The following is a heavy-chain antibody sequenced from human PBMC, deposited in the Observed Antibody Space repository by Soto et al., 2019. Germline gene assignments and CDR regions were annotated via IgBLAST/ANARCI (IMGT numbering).Heavy chain of an antibody. CDR1: GFTFSSYW. V-gene: IGHV3-7*01. CDR3: ARSIAARLNWFDP. J-gene: IGHJ5*02. CDR2: IKQDGSEK. D-gene: IGHD6-6*01. Sequence: GGSLRLSCAASGFTFSSYWMSWVRQAPGKGLEWVANIKQDGSEKYYVDSVKGRFTISRDNAKNSLYLQMNSLRAEDTVVYYCARSIAARLNWFDPWGQGTLVTVS.